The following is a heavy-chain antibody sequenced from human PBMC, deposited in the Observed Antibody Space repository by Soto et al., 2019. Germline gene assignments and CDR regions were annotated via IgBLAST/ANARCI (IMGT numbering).Heavy chain of an antibody. Sequence: ASVKVSFKASGYTFTSYGISWVRHAPGQGLEWMGWISAYNGNTNYAQKLQGRVTMTTDTSTSTAYMELRSLRSDDTAVYYCARDLPGVYVWVLQTSDAFDIWGQGTMVTVSS. CDR3: ARDLPGVYVWVLQTSDAFDI. J-gene: IGHJ3*02. V-gene: IGHV1-18*04. CDR2: ISAYNGNT. D-gene: IGHD3-16*01. CDR1: GYTFTSYG.